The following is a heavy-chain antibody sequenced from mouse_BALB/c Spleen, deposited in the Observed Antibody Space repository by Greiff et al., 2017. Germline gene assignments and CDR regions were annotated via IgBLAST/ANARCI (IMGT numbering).Heavy chain of an antibody. CDR3: AREGYYGSSSWFAY. V-gene: IGHV14-3*02. D-gene: IGHD1-1*01. Sequence: QLQQSGAELVKPGASVKLSCTASGFNIKDTYMHWVKQRPEQGLEWIGRIDPANGNTKYDPKFQGKATITADTSSNTAYLQLSSLTSEDTAVYYCAREGYYGSSSWFAYWGQGTLVTVSA. CDR2: IDPANGNT. CDR1: GFNIKDTY. J-gene: IGHJ3*01.